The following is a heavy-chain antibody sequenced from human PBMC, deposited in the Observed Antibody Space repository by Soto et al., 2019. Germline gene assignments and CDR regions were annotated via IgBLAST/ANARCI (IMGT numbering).Heavy chain of an antibody. CDR2: VSFRGDI. V-gene: IGHV3-21*01. D-gene: IGHD2-2*01. J-gene: IGHJ4*02. CDR1: GFMFSSYT. CDR3: ARGCSSASCYYY. Sequence: GGSLRLSCTASGFMFSSYTMNWVRQAPGKGLEWVSSVSFRGDIYYADSLEGRFTISRDDAKNSLYLQMNSLRAEDTAVYYCARGCSSASCYYYCGQGNLVPASS.